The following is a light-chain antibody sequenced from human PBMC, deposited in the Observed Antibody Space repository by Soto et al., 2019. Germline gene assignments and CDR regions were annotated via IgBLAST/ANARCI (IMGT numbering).Light chain of an antibody. Sequence: QSVLTQPPSLSASPGQRVVISCSGSNSNIGRNYVSWYQHLPGTAPKLLICDNYKRPSGIPDRFSGSKSGTSATLGITGLQTGDEADYYCGTWDSSLSVWVFGGGTKVTVL. V-gene: IGLV1-51*01. CDR1: NSNIGRNY. CDR2: DNY. CDR3: GTWDSSLSVWV. J-gene: IGLJ3*02.